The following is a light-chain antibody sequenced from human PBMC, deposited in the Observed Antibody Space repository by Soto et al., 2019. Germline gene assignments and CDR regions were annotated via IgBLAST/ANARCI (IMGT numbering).Light chain of an antibody. CDR3: QQIYSAPLT. CDR1: QTITTY. J-gene: IGKJ4*01. Sequence: DIQMTQSPSSLFASVGDSVTITCRASQTITTYLNWYRQKPGKAPKLLIYAASSLQSGVPSRFSGSGSETEFTLTIISLQPEDFATYFCQQIYSAPLTFGGGTKVEIK. CDR2: AAS. V-gene: IGKV1-39*01.